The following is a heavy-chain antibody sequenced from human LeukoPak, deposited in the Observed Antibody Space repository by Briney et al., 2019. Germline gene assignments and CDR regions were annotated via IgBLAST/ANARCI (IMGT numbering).Heavy chain of an antibody. D-gene: IGHD1-26*01. CDR1: GFTFSVCA. J-gene: IGHJ5*02. CDR2: IDKKDNFHAT. CDR3: TRDSGTYNWLDP. Sequence: PGGSLRLSCAASGFTFSVCAIHWVRQSSGKGLDWVGQIDKKDNFHATAYAASVQGRFSISRDDSKNTAFLHMNSLKTEDMALYYCTRDSGTYNWLDPWGQGTLVTVSS. V-gene: IGHV3-73*01.